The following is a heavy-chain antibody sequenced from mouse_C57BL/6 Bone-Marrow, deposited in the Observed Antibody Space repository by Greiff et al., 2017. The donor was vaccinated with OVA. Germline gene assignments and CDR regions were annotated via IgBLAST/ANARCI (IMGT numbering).Heavy chain of an antibody. CDR3: ASHEGIYDGYPAWFAY. J-gene: IGHJ3*01. D-gene: IGHD2-3*01. CDR1: GYTFTEYT. CDR2: FYPGSGSI. V-gene: IGHV1-62-2*01. Sequence: QVQLQQSGAELVKPGASVKLSCKASGYTFTEYTIHWVKQRSGQGLEWIGWFYPGSGSIKYNEKFKAKATLTADTSSSPVYMELSRLTAEDSAVYFCASHEGIYDGYPAWFAYWGQGTLVTVSA.